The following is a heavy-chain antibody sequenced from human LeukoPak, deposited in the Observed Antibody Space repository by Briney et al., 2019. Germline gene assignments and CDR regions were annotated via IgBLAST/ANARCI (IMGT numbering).Heavy chain of an antibody. Sequence: ETLSLTCAVYGGSFSGYYWSWIRQPPGKGLEWVANIKQDGSEKYYVDSMKGRLTISRDNAKNSLYLQMNSLRAEDTAVYYCAKGPWLNLNYFDYWGPGNPGHRLL. CDR3: AKGPWLNLNYFDY. V-gene: IGHV3-7*03. D-gene: IGHD3-9*01. J-gene: IGHJ4*02. CDR1: GGSFSGYY. CDR2: IKQDGSEK.